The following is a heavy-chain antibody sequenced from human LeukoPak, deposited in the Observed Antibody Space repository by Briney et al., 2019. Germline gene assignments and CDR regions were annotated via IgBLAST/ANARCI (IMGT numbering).Heavy chain of an antibody. CDR3: ARHSGIGMAQLYFDY. CDR1: GGSISSSTYY. J-gene: IGHJ4*02. Sequence: SETLSLTCTVSGGSISSSTYYWGWIRQPPGKGLEWIERIYYSGSTYYNPSHKSRVTISVDTSKNQFSLSLSSGTAADTAVYHCARHSGIGMAQLYFDYWGQGTLVTVSS. D-gene: IGHD1-26*01. CDR2: IYYSGST. V-gene: IGHV4-39*01.